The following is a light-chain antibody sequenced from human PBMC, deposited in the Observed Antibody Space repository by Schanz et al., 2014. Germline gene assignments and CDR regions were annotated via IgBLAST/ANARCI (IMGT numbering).Light chain of an antibody. J-gene: IGKJ3*01. Sequence: DIQMTQSPSPLSASVGDRVTISCRASQSIRKSVSWYQQRQGRAPKLLVSSASTLESGVSSRFSGSGSGTDFTLTISSLQPEDSATYYCLQHNNYPFTFGLGTKVDIK. V-gene: IGKV1-17*01. CDR2: SAS. CDR1: QSIRKS. CDR3: LQHNNYPFT.